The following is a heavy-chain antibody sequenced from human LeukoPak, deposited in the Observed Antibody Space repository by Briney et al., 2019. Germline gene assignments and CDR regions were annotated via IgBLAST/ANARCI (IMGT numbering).Heavy chain of an antibody. CDR1: GDSGSRGSFF. V-gene: IGHV4-61*01. CDR2: VYYSGST. J-gene: IGHJ4*02. Sequence: SETLSLTCTVSGDSGSRGSFFWTWIRQPPGKGLEWIGYVYYSGSTNYNPSLKSRVTIPLDTSKNQFSLKLTSVTAADTAVYYCARSPSGYRFDYWGRGTLVTVSS. D-gene: IGHD3-22*01. CDR3: ARSPSGYRFDY.